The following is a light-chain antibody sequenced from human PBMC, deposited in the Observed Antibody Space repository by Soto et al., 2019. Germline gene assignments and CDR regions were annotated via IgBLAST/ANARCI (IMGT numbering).Light chain of an antibody. J-gene: IGLJ1*01. V-gene: IGLV2-11*01. Sequence: QSALTQPRSVSGSPGQSVTISCTGTSSDVGGYNYVSWYQQHPGKAPKLMIYDVSKRPSGVPDRFSGSKSGNTASLTISGLXXXXEADYYCCSYAGSYSYVFGTGTK. CDR1: SSDVGGYNY. CDR3: CSYAGSYSYV. CDR2: DVS.